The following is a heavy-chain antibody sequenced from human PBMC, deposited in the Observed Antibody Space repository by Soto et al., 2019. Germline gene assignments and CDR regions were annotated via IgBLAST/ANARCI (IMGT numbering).Heavy chain of an antibody. Sequence: GGSLRLSCAASGFTFSSYGMHWVRQAPGKGLEWVAVISYDGSNKYYADSVKGRFTISRDNAKNSLYLQMNSLRDGDTAVYYCARGHREGDYAFFDYWGLGTLVTVSS. CDR2: ISYDGSNK. V-gene: IGHV3-30*03. J-gene: IGHJ4*02. CDR1: GFTFSSYG. CDR3: ARGHREGDYAFFDY. D-gene: IGHD4-17*01.